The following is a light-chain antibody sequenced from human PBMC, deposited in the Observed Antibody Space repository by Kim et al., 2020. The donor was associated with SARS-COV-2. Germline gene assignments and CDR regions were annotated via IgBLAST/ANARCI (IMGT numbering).Light chain of an antibody. CDR1: QSISSH. CDR3: QQSYITPLT. Sequence: IQMTQSPSSLSASVGDRVTITCRTTQSISSHLNWYQQKPGRAPKLLISAASSLQGGVPSRFSGSGSETDFTLTISSLQPEDFATYFCQQSYITPLTFGQGTKVDIK. CDR2: AAS. J-gene: IGKJ1*01. V-gene: IGKV1-39*01.